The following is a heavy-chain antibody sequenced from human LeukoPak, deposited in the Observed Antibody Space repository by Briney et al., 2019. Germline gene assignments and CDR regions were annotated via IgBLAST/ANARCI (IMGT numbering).Heavy chain of an antibody. CDR1: GESLSKYY. V-gene: IGHV4-34*01. J-gene: IGHJ6*02. D-gene: IGHD3-9*01. CDR2: INHRGST. Sequence: SETLSLTCAVYGESLSKYYWTWIRQSPGKGLEWIGEINHRGSTNLNPSLKSRVTISVDTSKNQFSLKLSSVTAADTAVYYCAREREVYDILTGNYYGMDVWGQGTTVTVSS. CDR3: AREREVYDILTGNYYGMDV.